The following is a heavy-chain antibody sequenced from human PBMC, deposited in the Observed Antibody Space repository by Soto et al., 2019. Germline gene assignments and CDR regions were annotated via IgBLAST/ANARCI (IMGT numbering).Heavy chain of an antibody. CDR2: IGSGDT. Sequence: QVQLVQSGATQEKPGASVKVSCEAFGYSFDSYAYSWVRQAPGQGLEWMGRIGSGDTNYAQKLQGRVTMTTDTSTNTAYMELRSLRSADTALYYCARENDPYGFDLWGQGTMVTVYS. J-gene: IGHJ3*01. V-gene: IGHV1-18*01. CDR1: GYSFDSYA. CDR3: ARENDPYGFDL.